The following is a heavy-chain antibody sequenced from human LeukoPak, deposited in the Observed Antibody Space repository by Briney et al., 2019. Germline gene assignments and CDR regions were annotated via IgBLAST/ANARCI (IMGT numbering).Heavy chain of an antibody. J-gene: IGHJ4*02. V-gene: IGHV3-23*01. CDR1: GFTFSSYA. D-gene: IGHD5-18*01. Sequence: GGSLRLSCAASGFTFSSYAMSWVRQAPGKGVVWVSAISGSGGSTYYADSVKGRFTISRDNSKNTLYLQMNSLRAEDTAVYYCAKDPGGYSYGPQLDYWGQGTLVTVSS. CDR2: ISGSGGST. CDR3: AKDPGGYSYGPQLDY.